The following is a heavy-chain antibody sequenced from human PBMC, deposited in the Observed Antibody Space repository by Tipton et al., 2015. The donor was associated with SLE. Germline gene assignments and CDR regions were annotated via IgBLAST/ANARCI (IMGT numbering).Heavy chain of an antibody. CDR2: ISYDGSNK. CDR1: GFTFSSYA. V-gene: IGHV3-30*04. Sequence: SLRLSCAASGFTFSSYAMHWVRQAPGKGLEWVAVISYDGSNKYYADSVKGRFTISRDNSKNTLYLQMNSLRAEDTAVYYCASSAVGAKDYWGQGTLVTVSS. CDR3: ASSAVGAKDY. D-gene: IGHD1-26*01. J-gene: IGHJ4*02.